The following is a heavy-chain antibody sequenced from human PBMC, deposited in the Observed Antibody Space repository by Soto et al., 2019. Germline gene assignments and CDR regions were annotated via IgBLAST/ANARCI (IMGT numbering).Heavy chain of an antibody. J-gene: IGHJ6*03. CDR1: GYTFTSYD. Sequence: GASVKVSCKASGYTFTSYDINWVRQATGQGLEWMGWMNPNGGNTGYAQKFQGRVTMTRNTSISTAYMELSSLRSEDTAVYYCARVGHFWSGYYSYYYYYMDVWGKGTTVTVSS. V-gene: IGHV1-8*01. CDR3: ARVGHFWSGYYSYYYYYMDV. D-gene: IGHD3-3*02. CDR2: MNPNGGNT.